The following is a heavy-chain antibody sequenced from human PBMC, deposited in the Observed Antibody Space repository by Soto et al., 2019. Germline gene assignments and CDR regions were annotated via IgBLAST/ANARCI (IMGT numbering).Heavy chain of an antibody. D-gene: IGHD2-8*01. J-gene: IGHJ5*02. CDR3: AKVEMGWFAH. Sequence: GSLRLSCAGSGFSFFSYAMSWVRQAPGKGLEWVSTISGSGGHTYYADSVKGRFVVSRDNDKNTVYLHMNSLTGEDTAIYFCAKVEMGWFAHWGQGTQVPVSS. CDR1: GFSFFSYA. CDR2: ISGSGGHT. V-gene: IGHV3-23*01.